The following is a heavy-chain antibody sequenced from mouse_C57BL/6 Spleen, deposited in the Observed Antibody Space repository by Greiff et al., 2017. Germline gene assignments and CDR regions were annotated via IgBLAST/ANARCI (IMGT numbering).Heavy chain of an antibody. Sequence: EVQLQQSGGDLVKPGGSLKLSCAASGFTFSSYGMSWVRQTPDKRLAWVATISSGGSYTYYPESVKGRVTISRDTAKNTLYLQMSSLKSEDTAMYYCARQGRDYDVFAYWGQGTLVTVSA. CDR2: ISSGGSYT. V-gene: IGHV5-6*01. D-gene: IGHD2-4*01. J-gene: IGHJ3*01. CDR3: ARQGRDYDVFAY. CDR1: GFTFSSYG.